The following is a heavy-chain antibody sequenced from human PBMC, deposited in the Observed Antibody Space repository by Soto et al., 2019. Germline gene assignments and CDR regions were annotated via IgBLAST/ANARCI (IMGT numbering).Heavy chain of an antibody. CDR2: IYHSGTT. V-gene: IGHV4-31*03. CDR1: GGSISSGHYY. Sequence: QVHLQESGPGLVKPSQTLSLTCRVSGGSISSGHYYWSWIRQHPGKALEWLGFIYHSGTTSYNPSPEGRITISADSSENQFSLNLTSATAADTAMYYCARVLGDHEEGQFDCWGQGTLVTVSS. D-gene: IGHD2-21*02. CDR3: ARVLGDHEEGQFDC. J-gene: IGHJ4*02.